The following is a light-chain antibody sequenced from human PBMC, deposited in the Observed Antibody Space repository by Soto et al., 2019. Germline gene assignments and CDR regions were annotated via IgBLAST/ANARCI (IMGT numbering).Light chain of an antibody. CDR3: GSWDSSLSAYV. CDR1: SSDVGGYNA. J-gene: IGLJ1*01. CDR2: DVT. V-gene: IGLV2-11*01. Sequence: VLTQPRSVSGSPGQSVTISCTGTSSDVGGYNAVSWYQQRPGKAPKLMIYDVTKRPSGVPDRFSGSKSGNTASLTISGLQAEDEADYYCGSWDSSLSAYVFGTGTKGTVL.